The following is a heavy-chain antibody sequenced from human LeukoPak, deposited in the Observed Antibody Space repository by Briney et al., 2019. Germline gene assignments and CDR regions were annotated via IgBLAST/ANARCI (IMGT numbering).Heavy chain of an antibody. CDR2: IIPIFGTA. V-gene: IGHV1-69*05. D-gene: IGHD3-22*01. Sequence: SVKVSCKASGGTFSSYAISWVRQAPGQGLEWMGGIIPIFGTANYAQKFQGRVTITTDESTSTVYMEMSSLRSEDTAVYYCARGGDYYDSSGYHYAATHWGQGTLVTVSS. CDR3: ARGGDYYDSSGYHYAATH. J-gene: IGHJ4*02. CDR1: GGTFSSYA.